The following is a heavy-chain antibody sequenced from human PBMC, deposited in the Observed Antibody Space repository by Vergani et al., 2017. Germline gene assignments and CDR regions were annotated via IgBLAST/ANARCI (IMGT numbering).Heavy chain of an antibody. Sequence: EVQLLESGGGSAQPGESLELSCEASGFTFADYTMHWVRQAPGKGLEWVAGSSWNVGHIGYAHSVKGRFTISRDDAKNSLTLQMSSLRPEDTAVYYCARGMGDCMDVWGKGATVTVSS. CDR2: SSWNVGHI. V-gene: IGHV3-9*01. CDR1: GFTFADYT. J-gene: IGHJ6*03. D-gene: IGHD3-16*01. CDR3: ARGMGDCMDV.